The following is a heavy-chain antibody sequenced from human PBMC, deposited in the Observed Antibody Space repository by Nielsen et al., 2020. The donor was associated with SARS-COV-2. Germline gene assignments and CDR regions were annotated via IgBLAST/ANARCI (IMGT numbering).Heavy chain of an antibody. Sequence: GESRKISCAASGFTFSTYGMHWVRQAPGKGLEWVAAISYDGSNKYYVDSVKGRFTISRDNSKNTRYLQMSSLREEDTAVYYCAKDWTAIVVVPSGGVDYWGQGTLVTVSS. CDR2: ISYDGSNK. D-gene: IGHD2-15*01. CDR3: AKDWTAIVVVPSGGVDY. CDR1: GFTFSTYG. V-gene: IGHV3-30*18. J-gene: IGHJ4*02.